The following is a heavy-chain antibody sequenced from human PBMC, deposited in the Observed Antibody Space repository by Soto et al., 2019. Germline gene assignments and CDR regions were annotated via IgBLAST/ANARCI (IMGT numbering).Heavy chain of an antibody. CDR1: GFTFSHYV. CDR2: ISGSGSSV. D-gene: IGHD2-2*02. V-gene: IGHV3-23*01. J-gene: IGHJ6*02. CDR3: AKLRASYLSASYFYYGLEV. Sequence: GGSLRLSCAASGFTFSHYVLSWVRQAPGGGLEWVSSISGSGSSVYLADSVRGRFAMSRDLSTNTVSLQMNSLTVEDTAIYYCAKLRASYLSASYFYYGLEVWGQGTTVTVSS.